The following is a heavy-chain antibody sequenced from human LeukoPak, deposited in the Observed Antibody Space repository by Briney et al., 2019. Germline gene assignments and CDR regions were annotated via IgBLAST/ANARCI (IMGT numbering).Heavy chain of an antibody. CDR1: GFTFFSSCS. V-gene: IGHV3-21*01. Sequence: GGSLRLSCAASGFTFFSSCSMNWVRQAPGKGLEWVSSISSTTSSIYYADSVKGRFTISRDNAKNSLYLQMNSLRAEDTAVYYCARDRAGYSYGTYFDYWGQGTLVTVSS. CDR2: ISSTTSSI. D-gene: IGHD5-18*01. J-gene: IGHJ4*02. CDR3: ARDRAGYSYGTYFDY.